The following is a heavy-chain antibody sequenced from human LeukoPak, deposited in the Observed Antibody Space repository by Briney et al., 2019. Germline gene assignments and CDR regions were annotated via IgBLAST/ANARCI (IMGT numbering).Heavy chain of an antibody. V-gene: IGHV3-23*01. Sequence: PGGSLRLSCAASGFTFSSYWMSWVRQAPGKGPQWVASISSGAGTTFYADFVKGRFTISKDNSKNTLSLHMNSLRPEDTAVYYCAKGGSSSSEGGWGQGTLVTVSS. CDR1: GFTFSSYW. CDR3: AKGGSSSSEGG. J-gene: IGHJ4*02. D-gene: IGHD2-2*01. CDR2: ISSGAGTT.